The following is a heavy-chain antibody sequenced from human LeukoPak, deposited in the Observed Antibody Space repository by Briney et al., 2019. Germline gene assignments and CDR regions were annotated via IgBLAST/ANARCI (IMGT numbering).Heavy chain of an antibody. J-gene: IGHJ4*02. Sequence: GGSLRLSCAASGFTFSTYGLQWVRQAPGKGLEWVSFISYTSPKYYADSVKGRFTISRDNSRDKLYLQMSSLRSEDTAVYYCARWSDYWGQGTRVTVSS. V-gene: IGHV3-30*19. CDR1: GFTFSTYG. CDR3: ARWSDY. CDR2: ISYTSPK.